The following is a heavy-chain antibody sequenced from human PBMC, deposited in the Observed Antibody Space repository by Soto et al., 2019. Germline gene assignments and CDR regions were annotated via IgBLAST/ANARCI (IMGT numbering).Heavy chain of an antibody. D-gene: IGHD6-13*01. CDR3: AKDGYSSSSWAFDC. CDR2: IYSGGST. Sequence: PGGSLRLSCAASGFTVSSNYMSWVRQAPGKGLEWVSVIYSGGSTYYADSVKGRFTISRDNSKNTMYLQMNSLRAEDTAVYYCAKDGYSSSSWAFDCWGQGIQVTVSS. CDR1: GFTVSSNY. J-gene: IGHJ4*02. V-gene: IGHV3-53*01.